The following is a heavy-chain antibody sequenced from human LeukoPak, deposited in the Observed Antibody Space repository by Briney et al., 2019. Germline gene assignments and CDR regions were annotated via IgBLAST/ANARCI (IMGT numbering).Heavy chain of an antibody. V-gene: IGHV3-23*01. CDR2: ISGSGGST. Sequence: GGSLRLSCAASGFTFSSYAMSWVRQAPGRGLEWVSAISGSGGSTYYADSVKGRFTISRDNSKNTLYLQMNSLRAEDTAVYYCAKSRSGLEDYMDVWGKGTTVTVSS. D-gene: IGHD5-12*01. CDR1: GFTFSSYA. CDR3: AKSRSGLEDYMDV. J-gene: IGHJ6*03.